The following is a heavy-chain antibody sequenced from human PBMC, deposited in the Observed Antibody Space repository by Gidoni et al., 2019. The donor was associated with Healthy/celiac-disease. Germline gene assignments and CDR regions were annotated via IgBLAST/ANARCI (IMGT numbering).Heavy chain of an antibody. CDR1: GGSFSGYY. D-gene: IGHD1-26*01. Sequence: QVQLQQWGAGLLKPSETLSLTCAVYGGSFSGYYWSWIRQPPGKGLEWIGEINHSGSTNYNPSLKSRVTISVDTSKNQFSLKLSSVTAADTAVYYCARNPRQGDYYYGMDVWGQGTTVTVSS. J-gene: IGHJ6*02. CDR2: INHSGST. CDR3: ARNPRQGDYYYGMDV. V-gene: IGHV4-34*01.